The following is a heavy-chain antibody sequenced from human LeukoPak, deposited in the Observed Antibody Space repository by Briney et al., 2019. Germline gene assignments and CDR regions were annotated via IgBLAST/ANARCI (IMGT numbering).Heavy chain of an antibody. V-gene: IGHV4-4*07. CDR3: AREDQAADAFDI. Sequence: SESLSLTCAVSGGSISSYYWSWFRQPAGKGLEWIGRIYTSGSTNYHTSLKRRVTMSVDNSNNQSSLKLSSATAADTAVYYCAREDQAADAFDIWGQGTMVPVSS. CDR2: IYTSGST. D-gene: IGHD2-2*01. CDR1: GGSISSYY. J-gene: IGHJ3*02.